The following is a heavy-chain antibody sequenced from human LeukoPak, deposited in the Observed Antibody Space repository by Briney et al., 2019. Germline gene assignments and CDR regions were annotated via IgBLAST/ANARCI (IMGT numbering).Heavy chain of an antibody. V-gene: IGHV3-48*04. CDR1: GFTFNTYS. CDR3: ASEAGNTWSPIDY. CDR2: ISSGSSTI. D-gene: IGHD1/OR15-1a*01. J-gene: IGHJ4*02. Sequence: GGSLRLSCAASGFTFNTYSMNWVRQAPGKGLEWVSYISSGSSTIYYADSVKGRFTISRDNAKNFLHLQMSSLRAEGTAVYYCASEAGNTWSPIDYWGPGTLVTVSS.